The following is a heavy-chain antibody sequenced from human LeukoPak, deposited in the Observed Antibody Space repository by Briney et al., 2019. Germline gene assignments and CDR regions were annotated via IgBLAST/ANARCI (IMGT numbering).Heavy chain of an antibody. D-gene: IGHD3-10*01. CDR3: AASITMFDY. CDR2: IKEDGNVK. CDR1: GFTFSRYW. Sequence: GGSLRLSCAASGFTFSRYWMSCVLQAPGKRLQWVANIKEDGNVKYYVESVKGRFTISRDNAKNSLYLQMNSLRAEDTAVYYCAASITMFDYWGQGTLVTVSS. V-gene: IGHV3-7*02. J-gene: IGHJ4*02.